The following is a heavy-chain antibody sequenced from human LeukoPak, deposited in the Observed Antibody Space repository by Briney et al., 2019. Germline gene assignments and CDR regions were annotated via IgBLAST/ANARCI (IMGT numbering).Heavy chain of an antibody. D-gene: IGHD1-26*01. Sequence: GGSLRLSCAASGFTFSTYAMSWVRQAPGKGLEWVSSIRGDATSTYSADSVKGRFAISRDNSKNTLYLQMNSLRAEDTAVYYCARDGEIHSGSWTVDYWGQGTLVTVSS. CDR1: GFTFSTYA. J-gene: IGHJ4*02. CDR3: ARDGEIHSGSWTVDY. CDR2: IRGDATST. V-gene: IGHV3-23*01.